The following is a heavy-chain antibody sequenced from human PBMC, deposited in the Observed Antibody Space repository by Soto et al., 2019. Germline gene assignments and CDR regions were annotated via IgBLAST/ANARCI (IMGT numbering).Heavy chain of an antibody. Sequence: QVQLVQSGAEVKKPGSSVKVSCKASGGTFSSYAINWVRQAPGQGHEWMGGNIPIFGTANYAQKVQGRVTITADESTSTAYMDLSSLRSEDPAVYYCARSTACSSYGRFDPWGQGTLVTVS. CDR1: GGTFSSYA. J-gene: IGHJ5*02. CDR3: ARSTACSSYGRFDP. D-gene: IGHD3-10*01. CDR2: NIPIFGTA. V-gene: IGHV1-69*01.